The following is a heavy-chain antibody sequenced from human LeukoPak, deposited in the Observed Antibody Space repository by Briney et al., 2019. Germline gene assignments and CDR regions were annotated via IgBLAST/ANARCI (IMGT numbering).Heavy chain of an antibody. CDR1: GGSVSSGDYY. CDR3: ASDRGGSWDY. CDR2: IYYTGST. J-gene: IGHJ4*02. Sequence: SETLSLTCSVSGGSVSSGDYYWTWIRQPPGKGLEWIGYIYYTGSTYYNPTLKSRVSISVDRSKNQFSLKLSSVTAADTAVYYCASDRGGSWDYWGQGTLVTVSS. D-gene: IGHD2-15*01. V-gene: IGHV4-30-4*01.